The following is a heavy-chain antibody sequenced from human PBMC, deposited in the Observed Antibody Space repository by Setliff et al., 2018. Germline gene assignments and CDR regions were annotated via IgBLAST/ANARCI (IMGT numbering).Heavy chain of an antibody. CDR1: GYSFSDFY. D-gene: IGHD3-10*01. CDR2: IDPRDDFT. CDR3: ARTSTYVLGSGSYWDRWFDP. Sequence: ASVKVSCTASGYSFSDFYMHWVRQVPGEGLEALGRIDPRDDFTVYAERFEERLTITADTSTDTSYMEMSSLRFEYTAVYYCARTSTYVLGSGSYWDRWFDPWGQGTLVTVSS. V-gene: IGHV1-69-2*01. J-gene: IGHJ5*02.